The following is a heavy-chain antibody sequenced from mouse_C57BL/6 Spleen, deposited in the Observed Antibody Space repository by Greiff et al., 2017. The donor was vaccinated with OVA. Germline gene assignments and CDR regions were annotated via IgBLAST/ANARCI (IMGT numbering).Heavy chain of an antibody. J-gene: IGHJ2*01. CDR1: GFSFNTYA. D-gene: IGHD4-1*01. V-gene: IGHV10-1*01. CDR3: ETGTKRGFGY. CDR2: IRSKSNNYAT. Sequence: GGVLVQPKGSLNLSCAASGFSFNTYAMNWVRQAPGKGLEWVARIRSKSNNYATYYADSVKDRFTISRDDSESMLYLQMNNLKTEDTAMYYCETGTKRGFGYWGQGTTLPVSS.